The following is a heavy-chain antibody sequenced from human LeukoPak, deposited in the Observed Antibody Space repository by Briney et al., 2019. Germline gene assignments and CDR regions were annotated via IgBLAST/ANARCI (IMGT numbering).Heavy chain of an antibody. V-gene: IGHV3-7*01. D-gene: IGHD6-19*01. CDR1: GFTFSSYW. CDR2: IKQDGSEK. J-gene: IGHJ4*02. Sequence: GGSLRLSCAASGFTFSSYWMSWVRQAPGKGLEWVANIKQDGSEKYYVDSVKGRFTISRDNAKNSLYLQMNSLRAEDTAVYYCARDWGIAVAGRGEMDYWGQGTLVTVSS. CDR3: ARDWGIAVAGRGEMDY.